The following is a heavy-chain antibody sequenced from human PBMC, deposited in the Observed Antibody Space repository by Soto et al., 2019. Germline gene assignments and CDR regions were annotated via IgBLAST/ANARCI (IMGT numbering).Heavy chain of an antibody. J-gene: IGHJ4*02. CDR1: GFTLNTYG. Sequence: GSLRLSCAASGFTLNTYGFNWVRQAPGKGLEWVAVIWYDGNTKYYADSVKGRFTISRDNLKNTLYLQMNSLTAEDTAMYYCARPSGSGSYYHPVSYWGQGTLVTVSS. CDR3: ARPSGSGSYYHPVSY. CDR2: IWYDGNTK. D-gene: IGHD3-10*01. V-gene: IGHV3-33*01.